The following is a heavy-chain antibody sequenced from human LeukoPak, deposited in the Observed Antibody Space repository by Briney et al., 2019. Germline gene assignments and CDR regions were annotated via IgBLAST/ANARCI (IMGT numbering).Heavy chain of an antibody. Sequence: ASVKVSCKASGYTFTSYGISWVRQAPGQGLEWMGWISAYNGNTNYAQKLQGRVTMTTDTSTSTAYMELRSLRSDDTAVYYCARDGPIAAAGNLADSIIVAAGNPNFDYWGQGTLVTVSS. D-gene: IGHD6-13*01. CDR3: ARDGPIAAAGNLADSIIVAAGNPNFDY. CDR1: GYTFTSYG. CDR2: ISAYNGNT. J-gene: IGHJ4*02. V-gene: IGHV1-18*01.